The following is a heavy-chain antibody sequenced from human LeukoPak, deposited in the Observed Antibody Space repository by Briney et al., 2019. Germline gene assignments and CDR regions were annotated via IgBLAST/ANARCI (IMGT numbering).Heavy chain of an antibody. CDR1: GYTFTGYY. CDR2: INPNSGGT. J-gene: IGHJ4*02. D-gene: IGHD6-13*01. Sequence: GASVKVSCRASGYTFTGYYMHWVRQAPGQGLEWMGRINPNSGGTNYAQKFQGRVTMARDTSISTAYMELSSLRSDDTAVYYCARGGGGPAAALDYWGQGTLVTVSS. V-gene: IGHV1-2*06. CDR3: ARGGGGPAAALDY.